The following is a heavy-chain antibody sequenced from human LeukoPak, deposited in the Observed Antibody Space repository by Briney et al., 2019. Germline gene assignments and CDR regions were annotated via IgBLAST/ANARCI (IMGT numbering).Heavy chain of an antibody. J-gene: IGHJ3*01. V-gene: IGHV3-23*01. D-gene: IGHD2-2*01. CDR3: AKDRSCSGSSCNVGS. CDR1: GFTFSSFA. CDR2: ISGSGGST. Sequence: GGSLRLSCAASGFTFSSFAMSWVRQAPGKGLEWVSAISGSGGSTFYADSVKGRFTISRDNSKNTLFLQMNGLRAEDTAVYYCAKDRSCSGSSCNVGSWGPGTMVTVSS.